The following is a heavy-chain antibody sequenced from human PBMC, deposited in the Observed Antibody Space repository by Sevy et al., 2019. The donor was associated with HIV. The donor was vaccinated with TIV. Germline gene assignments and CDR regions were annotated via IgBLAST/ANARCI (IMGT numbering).Heavy chain of an antibody. J-gene: IGHJ6*02. D-gene: IGHD3-16*01. CDR3: ARDGSSGGLFLKYYYYFGMDV. Sequence: GGSLRLSCAASGFTFSSYAMHWVRQAPGKGLEWVAVISYDGNNKYADSVKGRFTISRDNSKNTMYLQMNSMRAEDTAVDYCARDGSSGGLFLKYYYYFGMDVWGQGTTVTVSS. CDR2: ISYDGNNK. V-gene: IGHV3-30*03. CDR1: GFTFSSYA.